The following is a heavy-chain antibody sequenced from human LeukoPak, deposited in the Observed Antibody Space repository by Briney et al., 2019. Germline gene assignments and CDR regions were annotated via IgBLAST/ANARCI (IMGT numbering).Heavy chain of an antibody. CDR1: GGSISSYY. Sequence: PSETLSLTCTVSGGSISSYYWSWIRQPPGKGLEWIGYIYYSGSTNYNPSLKSRVTISVDTSKNQFSLNLNSVTAADTAMYYCARLFHPALSGNYPFDYWGQGTLVTVSS. J-gene: IGHJ4*02. CDR2: IYYSGST. V-gene: IGHV4-59*01. D-gene: IGHD1-26*01. CDR3: ARLFHPALSGNYPFDY.